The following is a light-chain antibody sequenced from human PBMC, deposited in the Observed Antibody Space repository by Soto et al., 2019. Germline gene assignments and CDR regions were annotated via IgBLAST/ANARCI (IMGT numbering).Light chain of an antibody. CDR3: QHYYTTPFT. V-gene: IGKV4-1*01. Sequence: DIVMTQSPDSLAVSLGERATINCKSSQSVLSSSNTKNSLAWYQQKPGQPPKLLIYWASTRESGVPDRFSGSGSGTDFTLTISSLQAEDVAVYYCQHYYTTPFTFGPGTKVEIK. J-gene: IGKJ3*01. CDR1: QSVLSSSNTKNS. CDR2: WAS.